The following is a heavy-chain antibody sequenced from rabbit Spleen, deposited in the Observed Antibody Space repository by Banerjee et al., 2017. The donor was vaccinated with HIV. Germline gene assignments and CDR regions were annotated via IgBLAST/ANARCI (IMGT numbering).Heavy chain of an antibody. Sequence: EQLVESGGGLVQPGESLTLSCKASGFDFSSYGVSWVRQAPGKGLEWIGYIDPVFGSTYYASWVNGRFTISSHNAQNTLYLQLNSLTAADTATYFCVTGYAGYAGYGYAVNYFNLWGQGTLVTVS. D-gene: IGHD6-1*01. J-gene: IGHJ4*01. CDR3: VTGYAGYAGYGYAVNYFNL. CDR1: GFDFSSYG. V-gene: IGHV1S47*01. CDR2: IDPVFGST.